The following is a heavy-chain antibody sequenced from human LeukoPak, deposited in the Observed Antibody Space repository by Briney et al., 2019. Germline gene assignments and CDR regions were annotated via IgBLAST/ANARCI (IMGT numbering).Heavy chain of an antibody. J-gene: IGHJ4*02. D-gene: IGHD6-13*01. CDR1: GDTFSSYA. CDR3: ARATAAVIFFDQ. V-gene: IGHV1-69*04. Sequence: SVKVSCKASGDTFSSYAIDWVRQAPGRGLEWMGRIIPILDISNYAQKFQGRVTITADKSTSTAYIELSSLRSEDTAVYYCARATAAVIFFDQWGQGTLVTVSS. CDR2: IIPILDIS.